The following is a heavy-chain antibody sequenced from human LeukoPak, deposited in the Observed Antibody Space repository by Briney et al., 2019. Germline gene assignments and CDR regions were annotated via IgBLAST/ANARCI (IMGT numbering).Heavy chain of an antibody. Sequence: SETLSLIRTVSGGSISSSTYYWGWIRQPPGKGLEWIGSIYYSGSTYYNSSLKSRVTISVDTSKNQFSLKLSSVTAADTAVYYCARDDPSRGRYGYWGQGTLVTVSS. V-gene: IGHV4-39*02. CDR2: IYYSGST. CDR3: ARDDPSRGRYGY. J-gene: IGHJ4*02. CDR1: GGSISSSTYY. D-gene: IGHD3-9*01.